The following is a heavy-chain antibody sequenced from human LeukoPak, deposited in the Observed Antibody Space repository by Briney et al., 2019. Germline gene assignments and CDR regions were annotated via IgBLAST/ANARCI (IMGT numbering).Heavy chain of an antibody. V-gene: IGHV3-48*02. J-gene: IGHJ4*02. CDR2: ITSSSSTI. CDR3: ARGMRGYANFDY. D-gene: IGHD3-3*01. CDR1: GSTFSSYS. Sequence: GGSLRLSCVASGSTFSSYSMNWVRQAPGKGLEWVSYITSSSSTINYADSVKGRFTISRDNARNSLYLQMNSLRDEDTAVYYCARGMRGYANFDYWGQGTLVTVSS.